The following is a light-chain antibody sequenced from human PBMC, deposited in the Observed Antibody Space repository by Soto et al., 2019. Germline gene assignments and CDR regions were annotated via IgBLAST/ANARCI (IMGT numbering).Light chain of an antibody. V-gene: IGKV1-13*02. Sequence: AIQLTQSPSSLSASVGDRVTITCRASQGISSALAWYQQKPGKAPKLLIYDASSLESGVPSRFSGSGSGTDFTLTISSLQPEDFATYYCQQFNSYPSYTFGQGTNLEIK. CDR2: DAS. J-gene: IGKJ2*01. CDR3: QQFNSYPSYT. CDR1: QGISSA.